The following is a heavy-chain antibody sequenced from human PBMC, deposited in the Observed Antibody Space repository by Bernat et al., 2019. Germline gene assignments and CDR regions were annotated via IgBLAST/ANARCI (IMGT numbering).Heavy chain of an antibody. CDR1: GLTVSSNH. Sequence: EVQLVETGGGLIQPGGSLRLSCAASGLTVSSNHMSWVRQAPGKGLEWVSVIYSGGTQYADSVKGRFTISRDNSENTLYLQMNSPRAEDTAVYYCARGVDGAFDIWGRGTTVTVSS. CDR3: ARGVDGAFDI. V-gene: IGHV3-53*05. J-gene: IGHJ3*02. CDR2: IYSGGT.